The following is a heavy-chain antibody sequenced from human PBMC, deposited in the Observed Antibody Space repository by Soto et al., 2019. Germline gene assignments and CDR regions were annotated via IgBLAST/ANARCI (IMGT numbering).Heavy chain of an antibody. CDR1: GYTFTGYY. Sequence: GASVKVSCKASGYTFTGYYMHWVRQAPGQGLEWMGWINPNSGGTNYAQKFQGWVTMTRDTSISTAYMELSRLRSDDTAVYYCARDLAYSSSSQGNYYYYGMDVWG. V-gene: IGHV1-2*04. J-gene: IGHJ6*02. D-gene: IGHD6-6*01. CDR3: ARDLAYSSSSQGNYYYYGMDV. CDR2: INPNSGGT.